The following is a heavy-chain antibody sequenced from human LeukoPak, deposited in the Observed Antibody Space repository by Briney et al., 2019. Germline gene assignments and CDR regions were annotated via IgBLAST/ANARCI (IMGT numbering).Heavy chain of an antibody. V-gene: IGHV1-46*01. CDR1: GYTFTSYY. J-gene: IGHJ4*02. CDR2: INPSGCST. CDR3: ARDPALGYCSSTSCYGFDY. Sequence: GASVKVSCKASGYTFTSYYMHWVRQAPGQGLEWMGIINPSGCSTSYAQKFQGRVTMTRDTSTSTVYMELSSLRSEDTAVYYCARDPALGYCSSTSCYGFDYWGQGTLVTVSS. D-gene: IGHD2-2*01.